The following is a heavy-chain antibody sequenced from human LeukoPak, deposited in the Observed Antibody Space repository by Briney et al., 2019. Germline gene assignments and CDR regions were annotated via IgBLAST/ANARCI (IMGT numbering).Heavy chain of an antibody. CDR1: GFTFSTSG. D-gene: IGHD5-24*01. CDR3: VREEKMEGGYYYYMDV. CDR2: IISSSNTI. J-gene: IGHJ6*03. Sequence: GGSLRLSCAASGFTFSTSGMNWVRQAPGKGLEWVSYIISSSNTIYYADSVKGRFTISRDNSKNSLYLQMNSLKAEDTAVYYCVREEKMEGGYYYYMDVWGKGTTVTVSS. V-gene: IGHV3-48*01.